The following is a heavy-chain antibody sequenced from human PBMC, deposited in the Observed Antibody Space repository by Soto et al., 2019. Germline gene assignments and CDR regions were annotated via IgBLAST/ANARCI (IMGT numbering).Heavy chain of an antibody. CDR3: ARELVGATNSFDY. CDR1: GFTVSSYA. CDR2: ISYDGSNK. Sequence: QVQLVESGGGVVQPGRSLRLSCAASGFTVSSYAMHRVRQAPGKGLEWVAVISYDGSNKYYADSVKGRFTISRDNSKNTLYLQMNSLRAEDTAVYYCARELVGATNSFDYWGQGTLVTVSS. J-gene: IGHJ4*02. D-gene: IGHD1-26*01. V-gene: IGHV3-30-3*01.